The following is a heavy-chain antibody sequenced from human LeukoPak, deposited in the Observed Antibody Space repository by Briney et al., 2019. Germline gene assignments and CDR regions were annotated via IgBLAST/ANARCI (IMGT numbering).Heavy chain of an antibody. CDR1: GYTFTSYG. V-gene: IGHV1-18*01. D-gene: IGHD3-3*01. CDR3: ARDLRGVDFWSGYYLFTTRDLYGMDV. Sequence: ASVKVSCKASGYTFTSYGISWVRQAPGQGLEWMGWISAYNGNTNYAQKLQGRVTMTTDTSTSTAYMELRSLRSDDTAVYYCARDLRGVDFWSGYYLFTTRDLYGMDVWGQGTTVTVSS. CDR2: ISAYNGNT. J-gene: IGHJ6*02.